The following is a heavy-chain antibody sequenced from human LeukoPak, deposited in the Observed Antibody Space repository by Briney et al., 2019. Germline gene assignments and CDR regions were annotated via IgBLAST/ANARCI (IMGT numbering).Heavy chain of an antibody. CDR3: ARDRGDYYDSSGYSRFDY. CDR2: IYHSGST. Sequence: SETLSLTCAVSGYSISSGYYWGWIRQPPGKGLEWIGSIYHSGSTYYNPSLKSRVTISVDTSKNQFSLKLSSVTAADTAVYYCARDRGDYYDSSGYSRFDYWGQGTLVTVSS. CDR1: GYSISSGYY. J-gene: IGHJ4*02. V-gene: IGHV4-38-2*02. D-gene: IGHD3-22*01.